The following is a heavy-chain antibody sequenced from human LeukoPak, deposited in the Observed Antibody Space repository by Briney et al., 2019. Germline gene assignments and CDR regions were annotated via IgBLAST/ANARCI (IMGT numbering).Heavy chain of an antibody. CDR3: ARTHIYGSGSYYNY. CDR2: IYPSGNT. D-gene: IGHD3-10*01. V-gene: IGHV4-4*07. J-gene: IGHJ4*02. Sequence: SETLSLTCTVSGGSISSYFWTWIRQPAGKGLEWIGRIYPSGNTNYNPSLKSRVSMSVDTSKNQFSLNLTSVTAADTAVYYCARTHIYGSGSYYNYWGQGTLVTVSS. CDR1: GGSISSYF.